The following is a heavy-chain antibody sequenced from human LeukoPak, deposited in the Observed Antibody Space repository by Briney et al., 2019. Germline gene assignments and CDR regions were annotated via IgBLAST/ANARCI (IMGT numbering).Heavy chain of an antibody. CDR2: VHYSGTT. D-gene: IGHD4-17*01. V-gene: IGHV4-61*01. J-gene: IGHJ4*02. CDR3: AREHDYGRFDY. CDR1: GGSVSSGNYC. Sequence: SETLSLTSTVSGGSVSSGNYCWSWIWQPPGKELEWIGYVHYSGTTNYNPSLKSRVIISMDTSKNQFSLKLSSVTAADTAVYYCAREHDYGRFDYWGQGTLVTVSS.